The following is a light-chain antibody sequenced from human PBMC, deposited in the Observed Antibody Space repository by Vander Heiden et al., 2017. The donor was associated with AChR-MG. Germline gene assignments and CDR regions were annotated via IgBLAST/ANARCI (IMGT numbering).Light chain of an antibody. V-gene: IGLV1-40*01. CDR1: SANIGAGYD. J-gene: IGLJ2*01. Sequence: QSVLTQPPSVSGAPGQRVTISCTGSSANIGAGYDVHWYQQIPGTAPKLLSYGNSNRPSGVPDRFSGSKSGTSASLAITGLQAEDEADYYCQSYDSSLSGSRVFGGGTKLTVL. CDR2: GNS. CDR3: QSYDSSLSGSRV.